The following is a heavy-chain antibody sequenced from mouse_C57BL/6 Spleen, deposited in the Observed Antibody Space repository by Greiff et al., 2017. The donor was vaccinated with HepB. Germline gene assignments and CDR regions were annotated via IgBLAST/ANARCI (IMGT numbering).Heavy chain of an antibody. CDR3: ARGDWYYAMDY. Sequence: EVQLQQSGPELVKPGASVKIPCKASGYTFTDYNMDWVKQSHGKSLEWIGYINPNNGGTIYNQKFKGKATLTVDKSSSTAYMELRSLTSEDTAVYYCARGDWYYAMDYWGQGTSVTVSS. V-gene: IGHV1-18*01. J-gene: IGHJ4*01. CDR2: INPNNGGT. CDR1: GYTFTDYN. D-gene: IGHD3-3*01.